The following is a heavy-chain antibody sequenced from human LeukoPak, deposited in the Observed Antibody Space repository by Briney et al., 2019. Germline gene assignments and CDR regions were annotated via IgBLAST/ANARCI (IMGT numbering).Heavy chain of an antibody. D-gene: IGHD1-26*01. V-gene: IGHV3-23*01. CDR2: ISGSGGST. J-gene: IGHJ3*02. CDR3: ARSQGRGPIGPRAFDI. CDR1: GFTFSSYW. Sequence: GGSLRLSCAASGFTFSSYWMHWVRQAPGKGLEWVSAISGSGGSTYYADSVKGRFTISRDNSKNTLYLQMNSLRAEDTAVYYCARSQGRGPIGPRAFDIWGQGTMVTVSS.